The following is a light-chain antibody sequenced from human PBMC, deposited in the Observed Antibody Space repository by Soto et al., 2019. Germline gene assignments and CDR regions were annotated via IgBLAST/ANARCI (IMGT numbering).Light chain of an antibody. CDR1: SSNIGAGYD. Sequence: QSVLTQPPSVSGAPGQRVTISCTGSSSNIGAGYDVYWYQQLPGTAPKLLIYGNNNRPSGVPDRFSGSKSGTSASLAITGLQSEDEADFYCQSYDSSLSGGVFGGGTQLTVL. CDR3: QSYDSSLSGGV. J-gene: IGLJ3*02. CDR2: GNN. V-gene: IGLV1-40*01.